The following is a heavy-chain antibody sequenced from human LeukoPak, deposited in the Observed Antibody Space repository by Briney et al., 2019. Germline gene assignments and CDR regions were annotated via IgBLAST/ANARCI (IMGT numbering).Heavy chain of an antibody. CDR2: ISGSGRGT. CDR1: GFTFSTYA. J-gene: IGHJ4*02. Sequence: PGGSLRLSCAASGFTFSTYAMGWVHQAPGKGLEWASGISGSGRGTYYADSVKGRFTISRDNSKSTLYLQMNSLRAEDTAVYYCARDQGWEGMGEYWGQGTLVTVSS. CDR3: ARDQGWEGMGEY. V-gene: IGHV3-23*01. D-gene: IGHD3-16*01.